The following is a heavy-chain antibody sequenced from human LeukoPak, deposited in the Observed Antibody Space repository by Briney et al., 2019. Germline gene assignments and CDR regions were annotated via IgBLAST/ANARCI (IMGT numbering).Heavy chain of an antibody. J-gene: IGHJ4*02. D-gene: IGHD6-19*01. V-gene: IGHV3-30-3*01. CDR2: ISYDGSNK. CDR1: GFTFSGYP. CDR3: ARYSSGHFDY. Sequence: GKSLRLSCAASGFTFSGYPIHWVRQAPGKGLEWVAVISYDGSNKYYADSVKGRFTISRDNSKNTLYLQMNSLRAEDTAVYYCARYSSGHFDYWGQGTLVTVSS.